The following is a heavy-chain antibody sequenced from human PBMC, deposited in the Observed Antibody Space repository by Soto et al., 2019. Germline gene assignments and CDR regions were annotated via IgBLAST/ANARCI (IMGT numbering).Heavy chain of an antibody. CDR1: GGTFSSYA. CDR3: ARAGRDTAMDHDALDI. J-gene: IGHJ3*02. D-gene: IGHD5-18*01. V-gene: IGHV1-69*01. CDR2: IIPIFGTA. Sequence: QVQLVQSGAEVKKPGSSVKVSCKASGGTFSSYAISWVRQAPGQGLEWMGGIIPIFGTANYAQKFQGRVKITADESTSTAYMELSSLRSEDTAVYYCARAGRDTAMDHDALDIWGQGTMVTVSS.